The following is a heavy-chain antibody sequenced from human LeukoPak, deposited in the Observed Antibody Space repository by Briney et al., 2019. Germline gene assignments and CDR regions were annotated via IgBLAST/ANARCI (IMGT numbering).Heavy chain of an antibody. V-gene: IGHV4-59*08. CDR2: IYYSGST. Sequence: SETLSLTCTVSGGSISSYYWSWIRQPPGKGLEWIGYIYYSGSTYYNPSLKSRVTISVDTSKNQFSLKLSSVTAADTAVYYCARYGSGYAFDIWGQGTMVTVSS. J-gene: IGHJ3*02. CDR1: GGSISSYY. CDR3: ARYGSGYAFDI. D-gene: IGHD3-10*01.